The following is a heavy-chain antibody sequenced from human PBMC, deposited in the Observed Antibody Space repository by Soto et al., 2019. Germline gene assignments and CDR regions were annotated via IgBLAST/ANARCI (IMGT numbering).Heavy chain of an antibody. CDR2: IDPSDSYT. D-gene: IGHD6-13*01. CDR3: ASVLYTTYSSSSFRYYYGMDV. V-gene: IGHV5-10-1*01. CDR1: GYSFTSYW. J-gene: IGHJ6*02. Sequence: GESLKISCKGSGYSFTSYWISWVRQMPGKGLEWMGRIDPSDSYTNYSPSFQGHVTISADKSISTAYLQWSSLKASDTAMYYCASVLYTTYSSSSFRYYYGMDVWGQGTTVTVSS.